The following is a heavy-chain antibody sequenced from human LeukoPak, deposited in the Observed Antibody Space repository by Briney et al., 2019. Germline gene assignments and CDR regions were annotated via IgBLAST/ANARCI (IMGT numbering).Heavy chain of an antibody. CDR1: GFTFSDYA. Sequence: GSLRLSCAASGFTFSDYAMSWVRQAPGTGLEWVSTISGSGGTTYYADSVKGRFTISRDNSKNTLYLQMNSLRAEDTAVYYCARAIAAAGTHSEYYYYYYGMDVWGQGTTVAVSS. V-gene: IGHV3-23*01. CDR2: ISGSGGTT. CDR3: ARAIAAAGTHSEYYYYYYGMDV. J-gene: IGHJ6*02. D-gene: IGHD6-13*01.